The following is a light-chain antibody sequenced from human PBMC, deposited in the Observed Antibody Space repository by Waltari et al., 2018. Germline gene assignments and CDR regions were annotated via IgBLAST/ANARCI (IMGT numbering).Light chain of an antibody. CDR2: GVS. CDR1: NSDIGGYNH. CDR3: SSFTSSATWV. V-gene: IGLV2-14*03. Sequence: QSALTQPASLSGSPRPSITIPRTGTNSDIGGYNHVSWYQHHSGKAPKLMIFGVSDRPSGVSNRFSGSKSGNTASLTISELQADDEADYYCSSFTSSATWVFGGGTKLTVL. J-gene: IGLJ3*02.